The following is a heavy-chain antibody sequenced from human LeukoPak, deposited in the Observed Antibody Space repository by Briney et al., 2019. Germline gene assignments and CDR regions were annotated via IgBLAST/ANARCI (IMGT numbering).Heavy chain of an antibody. D-gene: IGHD3-3*01. J-gene: IGHJ4*02. CDR3: ARGRGSAYYDFWSGYVSLDY. CDR2: MNPNSGNT. CDR1: GYTFTSYD. Sequence: GASVKVSCKASGYTFTSYDINWVRQATGQGLEWMGWMNPNSGNTGYAQKFQGRVTITRDTSISTAYMELSSLRSEDTAVYYCARGRGSAYYDFWSGYVSLDYWGQGTLVTVSS. V-gene: IGHV1-8*03.